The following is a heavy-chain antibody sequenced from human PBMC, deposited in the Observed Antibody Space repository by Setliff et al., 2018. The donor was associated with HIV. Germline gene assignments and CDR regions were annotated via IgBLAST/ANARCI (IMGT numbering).Heavy chain of an antibody. CDR1: GYTFTGYY. Sequence: ASVKVSCKASGYTFTGYYMHWVRQAPGQGLEWMGRINPNSGGTNYAQNFQGRVTMTRDTSISTAYMELSRLRSDDTAMYYCAKERRIGVGAPDAFDIWGQGTMVTVSS. V-gene: IGHV1-2*06. J-gene: IGHJ3*02. CDR3: AKERRIGVGAPDAFDI. D-gene: IGHD1-26*01. CDR2: INPNSGGT.